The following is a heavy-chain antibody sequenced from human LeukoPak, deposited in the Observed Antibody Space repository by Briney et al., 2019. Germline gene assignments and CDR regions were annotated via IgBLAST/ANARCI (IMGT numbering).Heavy chain of an antibody. CDR2: INPNSGGT. CDR3: ARATYDSSGYYYVGY. D-gene: IGHD3-22*01. J-gene: IGHJ4*02. V-gene: IGHV1-2*02. CDR1: GYTFTGYY. Sequence: GASVKVSCKASGYTFTGYYMHWVRQAPGQGLEWMGWINPNSGGTNYAQKFQGRVTMTGDTSISTAYMELSRLRSDDTAVYYCARATYDSSGYYYVGYWGQGTLVTVSS.